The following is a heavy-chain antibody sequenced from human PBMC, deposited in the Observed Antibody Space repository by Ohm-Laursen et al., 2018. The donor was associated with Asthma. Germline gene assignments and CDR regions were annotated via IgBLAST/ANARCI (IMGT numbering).Heavy chain of an antibody. V-gene: IGHV3-33*06. D-gene: IGHD6-13*01. Sequence: SLRLSCTASGFTFSSCGMHWVRQAPGKGLEWVAVIWYDGSNKYYADSVKGRFTISRDNSKNTLYLQMNSLRAEDTAIYYCAKDVLGFVAAAQDWGQGTLVTVSS. CDR2: IWYDGSNK. CDR3: AKDVLGFVAAAQD. CDR1: GFTFSSCG. J-gene: IGHJ4*02.